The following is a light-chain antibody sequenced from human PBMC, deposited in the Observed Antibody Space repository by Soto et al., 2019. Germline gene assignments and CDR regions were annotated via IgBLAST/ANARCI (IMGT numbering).Light chain of an antibody. CDR2: GNS. J-gene: IGLJ7*01. CDR1: SSNIGAGYD. Sequence: QPVLTQPPSVSGAPGQRVTISCTGSSSNIGAGYDVHWYQQLPGTAPKLLIYGNSNRPSGVPDRFSGSKSGTSASLAITGLQAEDDADYYCQSYASSLSGAVFGGGTQLTVL. V-gene: IGLV1-40*01. CDR3: QSYASSLSGAV.